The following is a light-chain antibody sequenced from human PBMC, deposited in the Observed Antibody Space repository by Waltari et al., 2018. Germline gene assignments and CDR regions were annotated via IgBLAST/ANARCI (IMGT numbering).Light chain of an antibody. Sequence: QSALTQPASVSGSPGQSITFPCTGTSNNIVHYDYVSWYHHHPGKAPKLLINAVANRPSGVSDRYSGSRCGNTASLTITDSQPEDEADYYCSSYTNTALGLFGGGTKRTVL. J-gene: IGLJ3*02. CDR1: SNNIVHYDY. CDR2: AVA. CDR3: SSYTNTALGL. V-gene: IGLV2-14*01.